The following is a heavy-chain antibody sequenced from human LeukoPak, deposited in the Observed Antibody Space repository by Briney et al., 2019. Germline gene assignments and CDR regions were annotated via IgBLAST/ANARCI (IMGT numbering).Heavy chain of an antibody. CDR1: GYTFTDYY. D-gene: IGHD4-23*01. CDR3: ARGDYGGNLAFDY. V-gene: IGHV1-2*02. CDR2: INPNSGGT. J-gene: IGHJ4*02. Sequence: ASVKVSCKTSGYTFTDYYMHWVRQAPGQGLEWMGWINPNSGGTNYAQKFQGRVTMTRDTSNSTAYMELSRLRSDDTAVYYCARGDYGGNLAFDYWGQGTLVTVSS.